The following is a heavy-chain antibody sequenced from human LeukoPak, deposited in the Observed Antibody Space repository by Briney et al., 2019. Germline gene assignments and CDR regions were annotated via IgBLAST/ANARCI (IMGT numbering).Heavy chain of an antibody. CDR2: INPNSGGT. Sequence: ASVKVSCKASGYTFTGYYMHWVRQAPGQGLEWMGWINPNSGGTNYAQKFQGRVTMTRDTSISTAYMELSRLRSDDTAVYYCAREGIAARPWSMRFSDNWFDPWGQGTLVTVSS. D-gene: IGHD6-6*01. V-gene: IGHV1-2*02. CDR3: AREGIAARPWSMRFSDNWFDP. J-gene: IGHJ5*02. CDR1: GYTFTGYY.